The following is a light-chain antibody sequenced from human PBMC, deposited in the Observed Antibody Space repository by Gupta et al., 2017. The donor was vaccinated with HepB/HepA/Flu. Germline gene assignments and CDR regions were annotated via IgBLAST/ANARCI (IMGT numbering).Light chain of an antibody. CDR2: WAS. CDR3: QQYYSTPLT. V-gene: IGKV4-1*01. J-gene: IGKJ4*01. Sequence: DIVMPQSTDSLAMSLGESATINCKASQSVIYSHHNNKYLAWYQQKPGLPPKLLIYWASTRESGVPDRFSGSGSGTEFTLTISSLQAEDVAVYYCQQYYSTPLTFGGGTRVEIK. CDR1: QSVIYSHHNNKY.